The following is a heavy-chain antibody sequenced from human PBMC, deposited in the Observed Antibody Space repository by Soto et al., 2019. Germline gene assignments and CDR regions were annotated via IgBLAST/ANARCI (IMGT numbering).Heavy chain of an antibody. V-gene: IGHV3-15*01. D-gene: IGHD4-17*01. CDR3: TTDNSDYGDYNWFDP. Sequence: GSLRLSCAASGFTFNNAWMSWVRQAPGKGLEWVGRIKSIIDGGTTDYAAPVKGRFTISRDDSKNTVYLQMNSLKTEDTAVYYCTTDNSDYGDYNWFDPWGQGTLVTVSS. CDR1: GFTFNNAW. CDR2: IKSIIDGGTT. J-gene: IGHJ5*02.